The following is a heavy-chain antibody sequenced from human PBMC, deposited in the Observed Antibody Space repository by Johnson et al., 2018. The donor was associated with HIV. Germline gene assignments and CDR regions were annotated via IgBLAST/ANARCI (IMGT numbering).Heavy chain of an antibody. Sequence: VQLVESGGGVVQPGGSLRLSCAGSGFTFRIYWMHWVRQAPGKGLVWVSRVNSDGSSTSYVDSVRGRFTISRDNAKNTLYLQMNSLRAEDTAVYFCARRRDDYSRVRAFDFWGQGTTVTVSS. CDR3: ARRRDDYSRVRAFDF. J-gene: IGHJ3*01. CDR1: GFTFRIYW. CDR2: VNSDGSST. V-gene: IGHV3-74*02. D-gene: IGHD4-11*01.